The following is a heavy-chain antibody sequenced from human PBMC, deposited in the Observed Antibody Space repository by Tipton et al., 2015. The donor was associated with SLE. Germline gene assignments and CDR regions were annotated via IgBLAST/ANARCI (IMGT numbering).Heavy chain of an antibody. D-gene: IGHD6-6*01. Sequence: TLSLTCTVSGGSISSYYWSWIRQPPGKGLEWIGYIYYSGGTNYNPSLKSRVTISVDTSKNQFSLKLSSVTAADTAVYYCARGRGSSSSYYYYYMDVWGKGTTVTVSS. V-gene: IGHV4-59*01. CDR3: ARGRGSSSSYYYYYMDV. CDR1: GGSISSYY. J-gene: IGHJ6*03. CDR2: IYYSGGT.